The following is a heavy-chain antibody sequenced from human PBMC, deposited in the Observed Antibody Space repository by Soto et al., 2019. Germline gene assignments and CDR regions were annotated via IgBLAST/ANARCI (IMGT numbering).Heavy chain of an antibody. CDR2: ISAYNGNT. J-gene: IGHJ4*02. D-gene: IGHD2-21*02. CDR3: ARDALKYCGGDCPQDY. CDR1: GYTFTSYG. V-gene: IGHV1-18*01. Sequence: ASLKVSCKASGYTFTSYGISWVRQAPGQGLEWMGWISAYNGNTNYAQKLQGRVTMTTDTSTSTAYMELRSLRSDDTAVYYCARDALKYCGGDCPQDYWGQGTLVTVSS.